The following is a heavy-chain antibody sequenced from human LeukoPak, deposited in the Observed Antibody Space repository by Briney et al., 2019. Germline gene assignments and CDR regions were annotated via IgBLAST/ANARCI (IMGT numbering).Heavy chain of an antibody. Sequence: QPGGALRLSCAASAFSINNHWMHWVRQGPGKGLEWVSRINKDATITTYADSVKGRFTVSRDNVKNMVYLDMNGLRGDDTAVYYCARSGIGRAFDIWGQGATVTVSS. CDR2: INKDATIT. CDR3: ARSGIGRAFDI. CDR1: AFSINNHW. V-gene: IGHV3-74*03. J-gene: IGHJ3*02. D-gene: IGHD3-10*01.